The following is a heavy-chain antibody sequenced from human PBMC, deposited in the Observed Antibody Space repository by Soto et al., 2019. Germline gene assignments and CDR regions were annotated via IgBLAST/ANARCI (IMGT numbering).Heavy chain of an antibody. CDR3: PTHSSAQPIPAVTPGCFGP. CDR1: GDSIRDGGYY. Sequence: SETLSLTCTVSGDSIRDGGYYWAWIRQRPGKGLEWMGYIYFTGITNYNPSLENLLTMSVDMSRRRLYLRLISVTAADTAVYFFPTHSSAQPIPAVTPGCFGPWGQGISVAVSS. CDR2: IYFTGIT. J-gene: IGHJ5*02. V-gene: IGHV4-31*01. D-gene: IGHD4-4*01.